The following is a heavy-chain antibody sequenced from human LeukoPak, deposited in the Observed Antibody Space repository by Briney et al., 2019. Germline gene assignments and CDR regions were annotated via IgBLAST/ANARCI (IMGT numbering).Heavy chain of an antibody. CDR3: ARDPYCSGGSCYTQVGY. J-gene: IGHJ4*02. Sequence: VASVKVSCKASGGTFSSYAISWVRQAPGQGLEWMGGIIPIFGTANYAQKFQGRVTITADESTSTAYMELSSLRSEDTAVYYCARDPYCSGGSCYTQVGYWGQGTLVTVSS. CDR1: GGTFSSYA. V-gene: IGHV1-69*13. CDR2: IIPIFGTA. D-gene: IGHD2-15*01.